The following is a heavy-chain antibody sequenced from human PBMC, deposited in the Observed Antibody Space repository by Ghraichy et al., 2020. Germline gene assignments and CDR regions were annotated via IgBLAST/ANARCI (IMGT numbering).Heavy chain of an antibody. CDR1: GFTVSSNY. V-gene: IGHV3-53*04. J-gene: IGHJ4*02. D-gene: IGHD4-17*01. CDR2: IYSGGST. CDR3: ARERDDYGDYYFDY. Sequence: GESLNISCAASGFTVSSNYMSWVRQAPGKGLEWVSVIYSGGSTYYADSVKGRFTISRHNSKNTLYLQMNSLRAEDTAVYYCARERDDYGDYYFDYWGQGTLVTVSS.